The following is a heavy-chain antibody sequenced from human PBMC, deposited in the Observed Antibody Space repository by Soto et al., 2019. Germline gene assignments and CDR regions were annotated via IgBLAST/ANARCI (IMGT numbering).Heavy chain of an antibody. CDR1: GYTFTSYY. D-gene: IGHD6-13*01. J-gene: IGHJ4*02. Sequence: QVQLVQSGAEVKKPGASVKVSCKASGYTFTSYYMHWVRQAPGQGLEWMGIINPSGGSTNYAQKFQVRFTMTRDTSTSTVYMDLSSLRSEDTAVYYCARHLAAGDYCGQGTVVTVSS. CDR3: ARHLAAGDY. CDR2: INPSGGST. V-gene: IGHV1-46*01.